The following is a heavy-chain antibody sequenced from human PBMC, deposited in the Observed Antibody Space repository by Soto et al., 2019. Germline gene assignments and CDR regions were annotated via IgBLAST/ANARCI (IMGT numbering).Heavy chain of an antibody. CDR1: GGSISSGDYY. V-gene: IGHV4-30-4*01. Sequence: PSETLSLTCTVSGGSISSGDYYWSWIRQPPGKGLEWIGYIYYSGSTYYNPSLKSRVTISVDTSKNQFSLKLSSVTAADTAVYYCARVGDTWFGEFLNYYYYGMDVWGQGTTVTVSS. D-gene: IGHD3-10*01. J-gene: IGHJ6*02. CDR3: ARVGDTWFGEFLNYYYYGMDV. CDR2: IYYSGST.